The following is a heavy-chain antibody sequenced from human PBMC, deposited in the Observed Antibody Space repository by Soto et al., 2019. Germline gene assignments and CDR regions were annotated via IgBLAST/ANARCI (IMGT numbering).Heavy chain of an antibody. CDR3: AKEDGYCSSTSCRGSGY. V-gene: IGHV3-23*01. CDR2: ISGSGGST. J-gene: IGHJ4*02. D-gene: IGHD2-2*03. CDR1: GFTFSSYA. Sequence: GGSLRLSCAASGFTFSSYAMSWVRQAPGKGLEWVSAISGSGGSTYYADSVKGRFTISRDNSKNTLYLQMNSLRAEDTAVYYCAKEDGYCSSTSCRGSGYWCPGTLVTVSS.